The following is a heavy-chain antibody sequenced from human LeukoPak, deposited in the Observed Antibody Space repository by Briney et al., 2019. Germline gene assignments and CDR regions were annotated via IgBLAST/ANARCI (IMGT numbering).Heavy chain of an antibody. CDR3: ASTVSNNWNDGWFDP. CDR1: GFSFSNYE. J-gene: IGHJ5*02. D-gene: IGHD1-20*01. CDR2: MSSSGSMT. V-gene: IGHV3-48*03. Sequence: GGSLRLSCAASGFSFSNYEMNWVRQTPGKGLEWVSYMSSSGSMTWYADSVKGRFTISRDNAKRSLYLQMNSLRVEDTAVYYCASTVSNNWNDGWFDPWGQGTLVTVSS.